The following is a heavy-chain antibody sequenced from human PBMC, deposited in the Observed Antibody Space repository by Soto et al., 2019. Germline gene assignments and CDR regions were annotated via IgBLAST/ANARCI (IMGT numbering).Heavy chain of an antibody. Sequence: QRQLLQSGAELKRPGASVKIACEASGFNFNIHFIHWVRLAPGQGLEWLGKISPSGDKTTYPEKFQERVVMTKDTTTNIVYMELTRLTSDDTAVYYCARALNWSDPRFDPWGQGTLVTVSS. J-gene: IGHJ5*02. CDR2: ISPSGDKT. CDR3: ARALNWSDPRFDP. V-gene: IGHV1-46*02. D-gene: IGHD3-3*01. CDR1: GFNFNIHF.